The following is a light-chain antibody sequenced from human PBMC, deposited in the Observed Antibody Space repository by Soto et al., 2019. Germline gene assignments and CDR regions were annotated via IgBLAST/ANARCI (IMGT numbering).Light chain of an antibody. CDR1: QGVTPAY. V-gene: IGKV3-20*01. J-gene: IGKJ4*01. CDR3: QQFSSYPLT. CDR2: DAS. Sequence: EIVLTQSPGTLSLSPGERATLSCRASQGVTPAYLAWYQQKPGQAPRLLIYDASSRATGIPDRFSGGGSGTDFTLTISRLEPEDFAVYYCQQFSSYPLTFGGGTKVDIK.